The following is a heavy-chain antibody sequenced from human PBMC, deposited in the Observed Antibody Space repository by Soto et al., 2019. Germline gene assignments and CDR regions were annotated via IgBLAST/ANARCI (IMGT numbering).Heavy chain of an antibody. CDR2: ISYDGSNK. Sequence: QVQLVESGGGVVQPGRSLRLSCAASGFTFSSYAMHWVRQAPGKGLEWVAVISYDGSNKYYADSVKGRFTISRDNSKNTLYLQMNSLRAEDTAVYYCARAKYSSSPNDYWGQGTLVTVSP. CDR1: GFTFSSYA. D-gene: IGHD6-6*01. J-gene: IGHJ4*02. V-gene: IGHV3-30-3*01. CDR3: ARAKYSSSPNDY.